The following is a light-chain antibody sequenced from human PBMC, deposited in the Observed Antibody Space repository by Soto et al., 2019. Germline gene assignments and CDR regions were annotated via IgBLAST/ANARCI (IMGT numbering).Light chain of an antibody. V-gene: IGKV3-20*01. J-gene: IGKJ3*01. CDR2: SAS. CDR1: QSVSSSY. Sequence: EIVLTQSPGTLSLSPGERATLSCRASQSVSSSYLAWYQQKPGQAPRLLIYSASSRATDIPDRFSGSGSGIDFTLTISRLEPEDFAVYYCQQYGSSPPRFTFGPGTRVDIK. CDR3: QQYGSSPPRFT.